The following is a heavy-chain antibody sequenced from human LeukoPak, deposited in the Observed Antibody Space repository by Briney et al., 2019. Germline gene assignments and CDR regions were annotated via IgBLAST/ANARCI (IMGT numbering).Heavy chain of an antibody. D-gene: IGHD3-22*01. Sequence: PSETLSLTCTVSGYSITSAYYWGWIRQPPGKGLEWIANIYHSGSTYYNPSLKSRVTISVDTSKNQFSLKLSSVTAADTAIYYCARVHVNSGYYFGDAFDIWGQGTMVTVSS. J-gene: IGHJ3*02. V-gene: IGHV4-38-2*02. CDR3: ARVHVNSGYYFGDAFDI. CDR2: IYHSGST. CDR1: GYSITSAYY.